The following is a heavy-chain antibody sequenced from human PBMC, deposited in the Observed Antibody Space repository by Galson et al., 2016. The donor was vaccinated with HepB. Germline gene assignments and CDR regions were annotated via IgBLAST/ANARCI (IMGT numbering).Heavy chain of an antibody. CDR3: ARDGEYYYGSGSYAET. D-gene: IGHD3-10*01. CDR2: IFSGVST. J-gene: IGHJ5*02. Sequence: SLRLPRPASGFSVNGNYMSRVRQAPGKGLQGVSVIFSGVSTYYADPVKGRLTISRDNSKNTLHLQMNSLSAEDTAVYYCARDGEYYYGSGSYAETWGQGTLVTVSS. CDR1: GFSVNGNY. V-gene: IGHV3-53*01.